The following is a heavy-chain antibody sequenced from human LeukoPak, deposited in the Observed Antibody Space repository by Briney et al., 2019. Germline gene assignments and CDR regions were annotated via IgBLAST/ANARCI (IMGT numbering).Heavy chain of an antibody. CDR2: VSSSSSTI. V-gene: IGHV3-48*02. CDR3: AKLPREYCSSSSCPNWFDT. CDR1: GFTFSNYR. J-gene: IGHJ5*02. D-gene: IGHD2-2*01. Sequence: PGGSLRLSCAAAGFTFSNYRMNWVRQAPGKGLEWVSYVSSSSSTIYYADSVKGRFTISRDNAKNSLFLQMNSLRDEDTAVDYCAKLPREYCSSSSCPNWFDTWGQGTLVTVSS.